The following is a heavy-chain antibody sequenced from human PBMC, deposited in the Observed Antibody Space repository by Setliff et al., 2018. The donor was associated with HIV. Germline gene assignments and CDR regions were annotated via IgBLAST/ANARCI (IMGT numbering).Heavy chain of an antibody. D-gene: IGHD3-3*01. CDR1: GYTFTSYG. CDR3: AREGNFWRVFDP. CDR2: ISPATDKT. V-gene: IGHV1-18*01. J-gene: IGHJ5*02. Sequence: GASVKVSCKASGYTFTSYGISWVRQAPGQGLEWMGWISPATDKTNYAQKLQGRLTMTTDTSTSTAYMDLRSLRSDDTAVYYCAREGNFWRVFDPWGQGTLVTVSS.